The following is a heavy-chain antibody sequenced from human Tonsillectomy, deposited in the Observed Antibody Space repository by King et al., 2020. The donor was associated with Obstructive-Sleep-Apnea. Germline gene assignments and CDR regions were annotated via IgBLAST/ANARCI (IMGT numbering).Heavy chain of an antibody. CDR1: GFTFDDYA. CDR2: ISWNSGSI. V-gene: IGHV3-9*01. J-gene: IGHJ6*02. Sequence: VQLVESGGGLVQPGRSLRLSCTTSGFTFDDYAMYWVRQGPGKGLEWVSGISWNSGSIGHADSVRGRFTISRDNAKNSLYLHMNSLRAEDTALYYCAKAYGDYAVYYGMDVWGQGTTVTVSS. CDR3: AKAYGDYAVYYGMDV. D-gene: IGHD4-17*01.